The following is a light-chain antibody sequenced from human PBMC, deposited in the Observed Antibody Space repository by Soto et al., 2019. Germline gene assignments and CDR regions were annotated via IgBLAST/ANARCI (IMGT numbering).Light chain of an antibody. Sequence: EIVVTQSPATLSVSPGEIVTLSCRASQSVSSSLAWYQHRPGQAPMPLIYDTSTRPAGIAARFSGSGSGTELTLPIRSLQAEDFAVSSCQQDVHWPPGTFGQGPKVDLK. J-gene: IGKJ1*01. CDR1: QSVSSS. CDR3: QQDVHWPPGT. V-gene: IGKV3-15*01. CDR2: DTS.